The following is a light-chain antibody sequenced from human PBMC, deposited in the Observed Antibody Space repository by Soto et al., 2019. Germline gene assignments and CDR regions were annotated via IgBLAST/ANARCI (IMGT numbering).Light chain of an antibody. J-gene: IGKJ2*01. CDR3: QQHDGFPYI. CDR1: HDITNY. V-gene: IGKV1-33*01. Sequence: IQMTQSPLFLSASVGDRVTITCQSSHDITNYLNWYQQKPGKAPKLLIYDVSMLETGVPSRFSGGGSGTHFTLTISSLHLEDVETYYCQQHDGFPYIFGPGTKVDIK. CDR2: DVS.